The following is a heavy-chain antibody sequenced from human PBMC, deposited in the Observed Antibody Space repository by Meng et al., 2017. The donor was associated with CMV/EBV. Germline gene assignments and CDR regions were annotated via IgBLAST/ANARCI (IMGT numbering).Heavy chain of an antibody. CDR3: ARGGYYYDSSGYLKG. Sequence: ESLKISCAASGFTFSSYWMHWVRQAPGKGLVWVSRINSDGSSTSYADSVKGRFTISRDNATNTLYLQMNSLRAEDTAVYYCARGGYYYDSSGYLKGWGQGTLVTVSS. V-gene: IGHV3-74*01. J-gene: IGHJ4*02. D-gene: IGHD3-22*01. CDR2: INSDGSST. CDR1: GFTFSSYW.